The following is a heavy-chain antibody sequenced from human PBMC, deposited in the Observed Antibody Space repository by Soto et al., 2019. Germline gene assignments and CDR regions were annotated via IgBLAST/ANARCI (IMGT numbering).Heavy chain of an antibody. J-gene: IGHJ4*02. CDR1: GYTFTGYY. Sequence: GASVKVSCKASGYTFTGYYMHWVRQAPGQGLEWMGWINPNSGGTKSAQKFQGRVTMTRDTSISTVYMELSRLRSDDTAVYYCARRKGDYYDSSGYHYYFDYWGQGTLVTVSS. CDR2: INPNSGGT. D-gene: IGHD3-22*01. CDR3: ARRKGDYYDSSGYHYYFDY. V-gene: IGHV1-2*02.